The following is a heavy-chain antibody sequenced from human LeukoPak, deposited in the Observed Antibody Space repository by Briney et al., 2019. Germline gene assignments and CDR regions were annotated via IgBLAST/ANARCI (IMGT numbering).Heavy chain of an antibody. CDR1: GFTVSRNY. D-gene: IGHD6-19*01. V-gene: IGHV3-66*01. CDR2: ISTGGVT. CDR3: VKVSSGFSLDF. J-gene: IGHJ4*02. Sequence: GGSLRLSCAASGFTVSRNYMTWVRQAPGKGLEWVSLISTGGVTSYADSVKGRFTISRDNSKNTLNLQMNNLRVDDTARYYCVKVSSGFSLDFWGQGTLVTVSS.